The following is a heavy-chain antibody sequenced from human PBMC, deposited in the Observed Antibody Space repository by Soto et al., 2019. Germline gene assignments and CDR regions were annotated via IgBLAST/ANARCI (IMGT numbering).Heavy chain of an antibody. CDR1: GVTFNNST. J-gene: IGHJ4*02. Sequence: QVQLVQSGAEVKQPGSSVKVSCKASGVTFNNSTVNWVRQAPGQGLEWMGRFTPILGVANNAQKFQGRLTLSVEKSTSTAYMEVSSLRSEDTAVYYCARPSTTATGGVEHWGQGTLVIVSS. CDR3: ARPSTTATGGVEH. V-gene: IGHV1-69*02. CDR2: FTPILGVA. D-gene: IGHD2-8*02.